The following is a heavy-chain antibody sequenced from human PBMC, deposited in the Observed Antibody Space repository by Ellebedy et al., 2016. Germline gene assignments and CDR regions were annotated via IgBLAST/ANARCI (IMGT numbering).Heavy chain of an antibody. V-gene: IGHV3-30*04. J-gene: IGHJ4*02. CDR2: ISYDGSNK. CDR1: GFTFSSYA. Sequence: GESLKISXAASGFTFSSYAMHWVRQAPGKGLEWVAVISYDGSNKYYADSVKGRFTISRDNSKNTLYLEMNSLRAEDTAVYYCRQGHYADYWGQGTLVTVSS. CDR3: RQGHYADY.